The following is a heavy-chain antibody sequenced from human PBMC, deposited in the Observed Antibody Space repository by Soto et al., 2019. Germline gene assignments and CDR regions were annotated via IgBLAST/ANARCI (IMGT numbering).Heavy chain of an antibody. V-gene: IGHV4-31*03. CDR1: GGSISSGGYY. D-gene: IGHD2-8*01. CDR2: IYYSGST. Sequence: TLSLTCTVSGGSISSGGYYWSWIRQHPGKGLEWIGYIYYSGSTYYNPSLKSRVTISVDTSKNQFSLKLSSVTAADTAVYYCARDGSEYCTNGVCYTAPDYWGQGTLVTVSS. J-gene: IGHJ4*02. CDR3: ARDGSEYCTNGVCYTAPDY.